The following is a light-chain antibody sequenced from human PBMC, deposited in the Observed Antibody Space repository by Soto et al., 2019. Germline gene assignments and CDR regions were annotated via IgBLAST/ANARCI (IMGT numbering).Light chain of an antibody. Sequence: QSALTQPPSASGSPGQSVIISCTGTSSDVGGYNYVSWYQQHPGKAPKIMVYEVTKRPSGVPDRFSGSKSGNTASLTVSGLQAEDGADYYCSSYAGTNTVVFGGGTKLTVL. V-gene: IGLV2-8*01. CDR3: SSYAGTNTVV. CDR2: EVT. CDR1: SSDVGGYNY. J-gene: IGLJ2*01.